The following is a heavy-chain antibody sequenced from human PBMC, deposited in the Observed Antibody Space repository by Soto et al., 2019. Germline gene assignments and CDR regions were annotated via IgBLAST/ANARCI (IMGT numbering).Heavy chain of an antibody. Sequence: SETLSLTCAVYGGSFSGYHWSWIRQPPGKGLEWIGEINHSGSTNYNPSLKSRVTISVDTSKNQFSLKLSSVTAADTAVYYCARHRPQEDGSKKGFDYWGQGTPVTVSS. CDR1: GGSFSGYH. D-gene: IGHD6-6*01. V-gene: IGHV4-34*01. CDR2: INHSGST. J-gene: IGHJ4*02. CDR3: ARHRPQEDGSKKGFDY.